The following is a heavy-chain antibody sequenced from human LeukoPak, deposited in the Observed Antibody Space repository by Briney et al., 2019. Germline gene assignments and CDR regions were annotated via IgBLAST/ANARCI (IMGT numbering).Heavy chain of an antibody. CDR3: ARVSYCGGDCSTGAFDI. CDR1: GGTFSSYA. Sequence: SVKVSCKASGGTFSSYAISWVRQAPGQGLEWMGGIIPIFGTANYAQKFQGRVTITTDESTSTAYMELSSLRSEDTAVYYCARVSYCGGDCSTGAFDIWGQGAVVTVSS. CDR2: IIPIFGTA. J-gene: IGHJ3*02. D-gene: IGHD2-21*02. V-gene: IGHV1-69*05.